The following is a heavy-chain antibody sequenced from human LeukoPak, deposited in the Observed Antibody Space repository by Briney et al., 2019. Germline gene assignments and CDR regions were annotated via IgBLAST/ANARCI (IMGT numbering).Heavy chain of an antibody. D-gene: IGHD2-15*01. V-gene: IGHV3-72*01. CDR1: GFTFSSYG. Sequence: GGSLRLSCAASGFTFSSYGMSWVRQAPGKGLEWVGRTRDKVNSYITEYAASVKGRFTISRDDSKNSLYLQMNSLRTEDTAVYYCARGGCSGGTCYPLDYWGQGTLVTVSS. CDR2: TRDKVNSYIT. CDR3: ARGGCSGGTCYPLDY. J-gene: IGHJ4*02.